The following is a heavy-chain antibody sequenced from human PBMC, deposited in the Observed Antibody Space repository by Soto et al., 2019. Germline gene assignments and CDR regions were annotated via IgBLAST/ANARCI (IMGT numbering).Heavy chain of an antibody. CDR1: GLAFPIDD. CDR2: MNPSGRNT. D-gene: IGHD3-16*02. J-gene: IGHJ3*01. CDR3: ARYRTKVPVAFDV. V-gene: IGHV1-8*01. Sequence: QVQLVQSGAEVKKPGASVQVSCKASGLAFPIDDIIWVRQTIGQGLEFMGWMNPSGRNTGYTQKFQGRATFTWNTPTNTGYMDLSGLRSEDTAVYYCARYRTKVPVAFDVWGQGTMVTVSS.